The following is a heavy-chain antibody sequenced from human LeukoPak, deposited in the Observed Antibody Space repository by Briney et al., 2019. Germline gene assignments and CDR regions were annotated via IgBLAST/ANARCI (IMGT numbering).Heavy chain of an antibody. CDR2: MNPNSGNT. CDR1: GYTFTSYD. CDR3: ARIQEWESFDY. V-gene: IGHV1-8*01. Sequence: ASVKVSCKASGYTFTSYDINWVRQAPGQGLEWMGWMNPNSGNTGYAQKFQGRVTMTRNTSTRTAYMELSSLRSEDTAVYYCARIQEWESFDYWGQGTLVTVSS. J-gene: IGHJ4*02. D-gene: IGHD1-26*01.